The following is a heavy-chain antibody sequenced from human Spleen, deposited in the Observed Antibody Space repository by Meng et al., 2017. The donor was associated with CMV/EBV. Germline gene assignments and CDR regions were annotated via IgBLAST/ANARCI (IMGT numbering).Heavy chain of an antibody. CDR3: AREIRGSDNPNDAFDL. CDR1: GFTFGTYS. Sequence: GESLKISCAASGFTFGTYSINWVRQAPGKGLEWVAYISSGSRYIYYADSVKGRFTISRDNAKNSLYLQMNSLSAEDTAVYFCAREIRGSDNPNDAFDLWGQGTMVTVSS. J-gene: IGHJ3*01. D-gene: IGHD1-26*01. V-gene: IGHV3-21*06. CDR2: ISSGSRYI.